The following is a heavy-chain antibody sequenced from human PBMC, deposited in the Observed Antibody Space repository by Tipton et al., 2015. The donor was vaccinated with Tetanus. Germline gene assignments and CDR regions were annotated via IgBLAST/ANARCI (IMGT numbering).Heavy chain of an antibody. CDR1: GVSISSYY. CDR2: IFYAGST. D-gene: IGHD2-2*01. J-gene: IGHJ3*01. CDR3: ARRSYCSSSRCFDAFDL. Sequence: LRLSCTVSGVSISSYYWSWIRQSPGKGLEWIGYIFYAGSTNSNPSLKSRVTISVDKAKNQFSLKLTSVTAADTAVYYCARRSYCSSSRCFDAFDLWGQGTMVTVSS. V-gene: IGHV4-59*01.